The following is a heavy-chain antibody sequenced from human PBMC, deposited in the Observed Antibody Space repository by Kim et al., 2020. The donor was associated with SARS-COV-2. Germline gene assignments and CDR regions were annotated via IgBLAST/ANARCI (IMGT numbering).Heavy chain of an antibody. D-gene: IGHD3-16*01. J-gene: IGHJ6*02. CDR3: ARAATLELDV. CDR2: ITSSGSST. CDR1: GVTLRSHG. V-gene: IGHV3-74*01. Sequence: GGSLRLSCAASGVTLRSHGMHWVRQAPGKGPEWVAHITSSGSSTDYPGSVKGRFTISRDNSKKTLYLQMNSLRDEDTAVYYCARAATLELDVCVQGTT.